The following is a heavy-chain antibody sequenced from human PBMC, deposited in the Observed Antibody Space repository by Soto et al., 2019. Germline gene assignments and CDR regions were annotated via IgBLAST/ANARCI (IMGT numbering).Heavy chain of an antibody. V-gene: IGHV3-11*06. CDR2: ISSSGSST. CDR3: ARGRLTYYYYGLDV. J-gene: IGHJ6*02. Sequence: QVQLVESGGGLVRPGGPLRLSCAASGFTFSDHYMSWIRQAPGKGLEWISYISSSGSSTNYADSVKGRFTISRDNGKKSLYLQMNNLTAEDKALYYCARGRLTYYYYGLDVWGQGTTVTVS. D-gene: IGHD3-10*01. CDR1: GFTFSDHY.